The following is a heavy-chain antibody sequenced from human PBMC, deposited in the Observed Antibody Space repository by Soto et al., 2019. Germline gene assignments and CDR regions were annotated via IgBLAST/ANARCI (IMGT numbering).Heavy chain of an antibody. CDR2: IYHSGST. CDR1: SGSISSGGYS. V-gene: IGHV4-30-2*01. Sequence: SETLSLTCTVSSGSISSGGYSWSWIRQPPGQGLEWIGNIYHSGSTYNNPSLKSRVSMSVDRSRNQFSLKLSSVTAADTAVYYCARAPLYDYSNYGGYFDYWGPGTLVTVSS. CDR3: ARAPLYDYSNYGGYFDY. D-gene: IGHD4-4*01. J-gene: IGHJ4*02.